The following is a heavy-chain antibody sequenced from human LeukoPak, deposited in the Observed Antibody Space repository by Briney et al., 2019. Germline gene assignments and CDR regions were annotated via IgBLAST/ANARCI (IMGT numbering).Heavy chain of an antibody. CDR3: AKDIGSQWLARGFCDY. CDR2: ISWDGGST. V-gene: IGHV3-43D*03. J-gene: IGHJ4*02. D-gene: IGHD6-19*01. CDR1: GFTFDDYA. Sequence: PGGSLRLSCAASGFTFDDYAMHWVRQAPGKGLEWVSLISWDGGSTYYADSVKGRFTISRDNSKNSLYLQMNSLRAEDTALYYCAKDIGSQWLARGFCDYWGQGTLVTVSS.